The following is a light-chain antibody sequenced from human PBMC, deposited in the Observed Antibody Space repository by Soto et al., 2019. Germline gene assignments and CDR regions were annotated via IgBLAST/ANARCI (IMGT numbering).Light chain of an antibody. CDR1: QSISSW. V-gene: IGKV1-5*01. CDR3: QQYNSYQRT. J-gene: IGKJ1*01. CDR2: DAS. Sequence: DIQMTQSPSTLSASVGDRVTITCRASQSISSWLAWYQQKPGKAPKLLIYDASSLESGVTSRFSGSGSGTEFTLTISSLQPDDFATYYCQQYNSYQRTFGQGTKVEI.